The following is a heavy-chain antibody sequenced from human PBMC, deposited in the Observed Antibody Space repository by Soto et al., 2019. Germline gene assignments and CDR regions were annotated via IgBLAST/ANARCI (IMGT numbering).Heavy chain of an antibody. CDR1: GYTFTSYG. J-gene: IGHJ6*02. Sequence: QVQLVQSGAEVKTPGASVKVSCKASGYTFTSYGISWVRQAPGQGLEWMGWISAYNGNTNYAQKLQGRVTMTTDTSTSTAYMELRSLRSDDTAVYYCARTNYDFWSGSGVGMDVWGQGTTVTVSS. CDR3: ARTNYDFWSGSGVGMDV. D-gene: IGHD3-3*01. V-gene: IGHV1-18*01. CDR2: ISAYNGNT.